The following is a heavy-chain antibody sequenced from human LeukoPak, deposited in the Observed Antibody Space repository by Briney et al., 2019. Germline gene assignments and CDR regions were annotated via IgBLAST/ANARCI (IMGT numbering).Heavy chain of an antibody. D-gene: IGHD3-22*01. J-gene: IGHJ5*02. V-gene: IGHV3-21*01. CDR1: GFTFSSYS. CDR2: ISSSSSYI. Sequence: GGSLRLSCAASGFTFSSYSMNWVRQAPGKGLEWVSSISSSSSYIYYADSVKGRFTISRDNAKNSLYLQMNSLRAEDTAVYYCARHAGPNYYDSRVSGGHWFDPWGQGTLVTVSS. CDR3: ARHAGPNYYDSRVSGGHWFDP.